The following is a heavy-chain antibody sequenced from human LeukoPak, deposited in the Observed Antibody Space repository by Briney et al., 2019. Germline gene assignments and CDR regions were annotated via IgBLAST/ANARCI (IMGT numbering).Heavy chain of an antibody. J-gene: IGHJ5*02. CDR3: ARSLGDISGFDP. V-gene: IGHV3-74*01. CDR1: GFTFSSYW. Sequence: GGSLRLSCAASGFTFSSYWMHWVRQAPGKGLVWVSRINSDGSSTSYADSVKGRFTISRDNAENTLYLQMNSLRAEDTAVYYCARSLGDISGFDPWGQGTLVTVSS. D-gene: IGHD2-15*01. CDR2: INSDGSST.